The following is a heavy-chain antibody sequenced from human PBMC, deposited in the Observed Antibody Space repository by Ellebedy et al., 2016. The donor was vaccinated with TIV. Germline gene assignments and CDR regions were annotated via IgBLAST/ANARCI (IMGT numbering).Heavy chain of an antibody. V-gene: IGHV3-7*01. CDR3: ARVPWGSGAVNWFDP. CDR2: IKEDGSEK. Sequence: GESLKISCAASGVTFSSYWMSWVRQAPGKGLEWVVNIKEDGSEKYYVDSVKGRFTISRDNAKNSLYLQMNSLRAEDTAVYYCARVPWGSGAVNWFDPWGQGTLVTVSS. J-gene: IGHJ5*02. CDR1: GVTFSSYW. D-gene: IGHD3-10*01.